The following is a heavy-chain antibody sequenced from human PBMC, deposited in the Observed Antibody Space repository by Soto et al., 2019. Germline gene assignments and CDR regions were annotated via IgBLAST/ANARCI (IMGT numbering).Heavy chain of an antibody. Sequence: ASVKVSCKASGYTFTSYDINWVRQATGQGLEWMGWMNPNSGNTGYAQKFQGRVTMTRNTSISTAYMELSSLRSEDTAVYYCARDGLGPTTRSGYYYYYGMDVWGQGTTVTVYS. CDR1: GYTFTSYD. CDR2: MNPNSGNT. J-gene: IGHJ6*02. D-gene: IGHD3-10*01. CDR3: ARDGLGPTTRSGYYYYYGMDV. V-gene: IGHV1-8*01.